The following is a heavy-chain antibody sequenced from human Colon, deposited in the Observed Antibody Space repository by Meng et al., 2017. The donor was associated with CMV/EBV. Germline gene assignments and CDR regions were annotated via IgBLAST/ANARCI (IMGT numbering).Heavy chain of an antibody. J-gene: IGHJ3*02. CDR2: ISSSSSYI. CDR1: GFTFSSYS. D-gene: IGHD3-16*02. V-gene: IGHV3-21*01. Sequence: GESLKISCAASGFTFSSYSMNWVRQAPGKGLEWVSSISSSSSYIYYADSVKGRFTISRDNAKNSLYLQMNSLRAEDTAVYYCARKGWNYREAFDMWGQGTRVTVSS. CDR3: ARKGWNYREAFDM.